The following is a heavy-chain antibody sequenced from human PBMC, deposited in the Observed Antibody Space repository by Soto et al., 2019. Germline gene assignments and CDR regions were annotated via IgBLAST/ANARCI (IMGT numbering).Heavy chain of an antibody. D-gene: IGHD5-18*01. CDR1: GFTFTSYW. CDR2: INRDGSST. Sequence: EVQLVESGGGLVQPGGSLRLSCAASGFTFTSYWMHWVRQAPGKGLVWVARINRDGSSTFYVDSVKGRFTISRDNAKNTLYLQRNSLRAEDTAIYYCTISMTGYSNAATWGQGTLVPVS. V-gene: IGHV3-74*02. J-gene: IGHJ4*02. CDR3: TISMTGYSNAAT.